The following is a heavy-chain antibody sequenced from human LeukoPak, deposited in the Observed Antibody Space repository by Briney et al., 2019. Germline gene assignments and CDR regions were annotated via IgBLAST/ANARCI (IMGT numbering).Heavy chain of an antibody. J-gene: IGHJ4*02. CDR2: INHDGSDT. Sequence: PGGSLRLSCEVSGFTFSSPWMHGVRQAPGKGLVWVSRINHDGSDTIYADSVKGRFTISRDNAKNTVYLQMNSLRAEDTAVYYCIRSNGWPNYWGLGTLVTVSS. CDR1: GFTFSSPW. CDR3: IRSNGWPNY. D-gene: IGHD6-19*01. V-gene: IGHV3-74*01.